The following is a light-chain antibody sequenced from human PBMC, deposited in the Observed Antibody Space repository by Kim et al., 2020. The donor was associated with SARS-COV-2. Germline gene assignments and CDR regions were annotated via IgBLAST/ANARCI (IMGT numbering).Light chain of an antibody. Sequence: PGKTASITGGGNNIGSKSVHGCQPKPGQAPVLVISYDSDRPSGIPERFSGSNSGNTATLTIRRVEAGDEADYYCQVWDSTIDHRVVFGGGTQLTVL. CDR2: YDS. V-gene: IGLV3-21*04. J-gene: IGLJ3*02. CDR3: QVWDSTIDHRVV. CDR1: NIGSKS.